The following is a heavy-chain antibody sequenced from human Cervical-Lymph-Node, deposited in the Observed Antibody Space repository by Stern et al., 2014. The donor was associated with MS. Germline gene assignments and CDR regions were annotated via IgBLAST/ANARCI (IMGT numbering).Heavy chain of an antibody. J-gene: IGHJ4*02. V-gene: IGHV5-51*01. CDR1: GYSFTIYY. CDR3: ARHVQGFDY. CDR2: IYPKDSDP. Sequence: EVQLVESGAEVKKPGESLKISCKLSGYSFTIYYIAWVRQMPGKGLEWMGFIYPKDSDPTYSPTFQGQVTISADKSITTAYLQWSSLRASDTAMYYCARHVQGFDYWGQGTLVTVSS.